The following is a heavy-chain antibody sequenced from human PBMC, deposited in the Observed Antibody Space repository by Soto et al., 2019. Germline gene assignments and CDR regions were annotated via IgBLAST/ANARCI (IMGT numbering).Heavy chain of an antibody. D-gene: IGHD4-17*01. Sequence: GESLKISCKGSGYSFTIYWIGRVRQMPGKGLEWMGIIYPGDSDTRYSPSFQGQVTISADKSISTAYLQWSSLKASDTAMYYCARHVGETTVTTFFDYWGQGTLVTVSS. CDR2: IYPGDSDT. J-gene: IGHJ4*02. CDR1: GYSFTIYW. V-gene: IGHV5-51*01. CDR3: ARHVGETTVTTFFDY.